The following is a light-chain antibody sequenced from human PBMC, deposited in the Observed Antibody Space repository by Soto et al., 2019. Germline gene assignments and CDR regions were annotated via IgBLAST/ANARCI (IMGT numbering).Light chain of an antibody. J-gene: IGKJ1*01. Sequence: DVVMTQSPLSLPVTLGQPASISCRSSQSLVYSDGNTYLNWFQQRPGQSPRRLIYKVSNRDSGVPDRVSGSGSVTDFTLKISRVEAEDVGVYYCMQGTHWPWTFGQGTKVEIK. CDR2: KVS. V-gene: IGKV2-30*01. CDR1: QSLVYSDGNTY. CDR3: MQGTHWPWT.